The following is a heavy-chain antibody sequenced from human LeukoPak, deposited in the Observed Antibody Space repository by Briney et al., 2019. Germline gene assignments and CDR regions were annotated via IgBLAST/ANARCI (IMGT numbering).Heavy chain of an antibody. D-gene: IGHD3-10*01. V-gene: IGHV4-34*01. Sequence: PSETLSLTCAVYGGSFRSYYWSWIRQPPGKGLEWIGEINHSGSTNYNPSLKSRVTISVDTSMNQFSLKLSSVTAADTAVYYCARGARPPATYYYGSGSIPFDYWGQGTLVTVSS. CDR3: ARGARPPATYYYGSGSIPFDY. CDR2: INHSGST. J-gene: IGHJ4*02. CDR1: GGSFRSYY.